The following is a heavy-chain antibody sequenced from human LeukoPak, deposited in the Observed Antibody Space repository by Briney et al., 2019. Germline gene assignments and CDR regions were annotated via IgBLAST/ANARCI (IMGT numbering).Heavy chain of an antibody. CDR3: ARQGGSYGTIDY. D-gene: IGHD1-26*01. CDR1: GGSFSSSSYY. J-gene: IGHJ4*02. Sequence: PSETLSLTCTVSGGSFSSSSYYWGWIRQPPGKGLEWIGSIYYSGSTYYNPSLKSRVTISVDTAKNQFSLKLSSVTAADTAVYYCARQGGSYGTIDYWGQGTLVTVSS. CDR2: IYYSGST. V-gene: IGHV4-39*01.